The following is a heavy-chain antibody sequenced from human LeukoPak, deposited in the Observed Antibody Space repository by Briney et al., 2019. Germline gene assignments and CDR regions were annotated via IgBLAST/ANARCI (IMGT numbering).Heavy chain of an antibody. CDR3: ARDCSSTSCYSTGNPFDY. J-gene: IGHJ4*02. CDR1: GYTFMSYG. Sequence: ASVKVSCKASGYTFMSYGIHWVRQAPGQGLEWMGWSSVYNGNTNYAQKFQGRVTMTTDTSTSTAYMELRSLRSDDTAVYYCARDCSSTSCYSTGNPFDYWGQGTLVTVSS. V-gene: IGHV1-18*01. D-gene: IGHD2-2*01. CDR2: SSVYNGNT.